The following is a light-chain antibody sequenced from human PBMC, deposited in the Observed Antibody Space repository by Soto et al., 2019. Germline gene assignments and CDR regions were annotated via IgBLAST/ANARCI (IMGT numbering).Light chain of an antibody. CDR3: GADHGSGSTFVYV. CDR1: SGYSNYK. CDR2: VGAGGLVG. V-gene: IGLV9-49*01. Sequence: QLVLTQPPSASASLGASVTLTCTLSSGYSNYKVDWYQQRPGKGPRFVMRVGAGGLVGSKGDGIPDRFSALGSGLNRYLIIKDIQEEDETDYHCGADHGSGSTFVYVFGNGTKVTVL. J-gene: IGLJ1*01.